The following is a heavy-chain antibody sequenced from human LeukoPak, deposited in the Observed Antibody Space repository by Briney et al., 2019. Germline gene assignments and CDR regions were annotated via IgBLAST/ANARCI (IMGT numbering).Heavy chain of an antibody. CDR1: GFTFSSYS. Sequence: GESLRLSCAASGFTFSSYSMSWVRQAPGKGLEWVGFIRSKAYGGTTEYAASVKGRFTISRDDSKSIAYLQINSLKTEDTAVYYCSRPNHVDTEDFDYWGQGTLVTVSS. J-gene: IGHJ4*02. CDR2: IRSKAYGGTT. D-gene: IGHD2-2*02. CDR3: SRPNHVDTEDFDY. V-gene: IGHV3-49*04.